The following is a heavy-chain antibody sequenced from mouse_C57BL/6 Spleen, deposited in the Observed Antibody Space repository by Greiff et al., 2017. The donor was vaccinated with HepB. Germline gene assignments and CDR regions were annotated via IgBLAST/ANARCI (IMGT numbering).Heavy chain of an antibody. CDR3: ARSRPYYYGSSPFAY. CDR1: GYTFTSYW. J-gene: IGHJ3*01. Sequence: QVQLQQPGAELVKPGASVKLSCKASGYTFTSYWMHWVKQRPGQGLEWIGMIHPNSGSTNYNEKFKSKATLTVDKSSSTAYMQLSSLTSEDSAVYYCARSRPYYYGSSPFAYWGQGTLVTVSA. CDR2: IHPNSGST. V-gene: IGHV1-64*01. D-gene: IGHD1-1*01.